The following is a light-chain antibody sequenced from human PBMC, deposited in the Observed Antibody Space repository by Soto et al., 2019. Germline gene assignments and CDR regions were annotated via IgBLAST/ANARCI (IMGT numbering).Light chain of an antibody. CDR3: QEYIQWPPGM. Sequence: DIVLTQSPDTLSLSPGERATLSCRASQSLTSDFLAWYQQKPGQAPRLLIFGGSSRAPGISARFSGSGSGTEFTLTISSLQSEDFAVYYCQEYIQWPPGMFGPGTTVDIK. V-gene: IGKV3-15*01. J-gene: IGKJ1*01. CDR2: GGS. CDR1: QSLTSD.